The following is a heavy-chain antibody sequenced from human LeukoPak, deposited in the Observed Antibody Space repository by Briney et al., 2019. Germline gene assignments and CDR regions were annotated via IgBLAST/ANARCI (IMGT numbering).Heavy chain of an antibody. Sequence: PGGSLRLSCAASGLTFSSYWMHWVRQAPGKGLVWVSRINIDGSSTTYADSVKGRFTISRNNAKNTLYLQMNSLRAEDTAVYYCARDPVLDDYGGNSPYWGQGTLVTVSS. CDR2: INIDGSST. D-gene: IGHD4-23*01. CDR3: ARDPVLDDYGGNSPY. J-gene: IGHJ4*02. CDR1: GLTFSSYW. V-gene: IGHV3-74*01.